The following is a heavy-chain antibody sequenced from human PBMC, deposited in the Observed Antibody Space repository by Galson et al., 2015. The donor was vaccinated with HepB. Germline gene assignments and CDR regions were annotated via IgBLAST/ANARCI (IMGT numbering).Heavy chain of an antibody. D-gene: IGHD6-19*01. CDR2: ISYDGSNK. CDR1: GFTFSSYA. V-gene: IGHV3-30-3*01. Sequence: SLRLSCAASGFTFSSYAMHWVRQAPGKGLEWVAVISYDGSNKYYADSVKGRFTISRDNSKNTLYLQMNSLRAEDTAVYYCARDSAYSSGWETNYYYYGMDVWGQGTTVTVSS. J-gene: IGHJ6*02. CDR3: ARDSAYSSGWETNYYYYGMDV.